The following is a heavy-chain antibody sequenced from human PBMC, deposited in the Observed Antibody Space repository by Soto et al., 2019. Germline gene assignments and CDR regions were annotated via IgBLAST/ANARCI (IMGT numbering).Heavy chain of an antibody. CDR3: ARRAETNGWNGFGADKYYFDF. CDR1: GYTFTSYD. CDR2: MNPNTGNS. J-gene: IGHJ4*02. Sequence: QVQLVQSGAEVRKPGASVKVSCEASGYTFTSYDIYWVRQATGQGLEWMGWMNPNTGNSGYAQKFQGRVTMTSDTSKRTAHMEVSSLRSEDTAVYYCARRAETNGWNGFGADKYYFDFWGQGTLVTVS. V-gene: IGHV1-8*01. D-gene: IGHD1-1*01.